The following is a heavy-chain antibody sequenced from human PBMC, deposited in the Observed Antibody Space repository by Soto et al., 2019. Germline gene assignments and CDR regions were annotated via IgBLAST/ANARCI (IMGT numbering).Heavy chain of an antibody. D-gene: IGHD2-21*02. V-gene: IGHV3-9*01. CDR1: GFTFDDYA. CDR3: AKDMSGGNSWSGYYYYGMDV. CDR2: ISWNSGSI. J-gene: IGHJ6*02. Sequence: EVQLVESGGGLVQPGRSLRLSCAASGFTFDDYARHWVRQAPGKGLEWVSGISWNSGSIGYADSVKGRFTISRDNAKNSLYLQMNSLRAEDTALYYCAKDMSGGNSWSGYYYYGMDVWGQGTTVTVSS.